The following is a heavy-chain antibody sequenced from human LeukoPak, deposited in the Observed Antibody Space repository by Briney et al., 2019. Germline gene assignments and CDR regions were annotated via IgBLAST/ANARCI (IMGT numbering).Heavy chain of an antibody. D-gene: IGHD3-22*01. CDR2: ISYDGSNK. V-gene: IGHV3-30-3*01. CDR1: GFTFSSYA. Sequence: PGGSLRLSCAASGFTFSSYAMHWVRQAPGKGLEWVAVISYDGSNKYYADSVKGRFTISRDNSKNTLYLQMNSLRAEDTAVYYCARGGYCDYWGQGTLVTVSS. J-gene: IGHJ4*02. CDR3: ARGGYCDY.